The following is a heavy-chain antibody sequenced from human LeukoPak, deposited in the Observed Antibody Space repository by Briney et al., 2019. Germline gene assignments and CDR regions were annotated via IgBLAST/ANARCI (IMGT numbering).Heavy chain of an antibody. CDR1: GGSISSHH. CDR3: ARGGWFGELEAFDY. V-gene: IGHV4-59*11. Sequence: KTSETLSLTCTVSGGSISSHHWSWIRQPPGKGLEWIGYIYDSGSTNYNPSLKSRVTISVDTSKNQFSLKLSSVTAADTAVYYCARGGWFGELEAFDYWGQGTLVTVSS. J-gene: IGHJ4*02. D-gene: IGHD3-10*01. CDR2: IYDSGST.